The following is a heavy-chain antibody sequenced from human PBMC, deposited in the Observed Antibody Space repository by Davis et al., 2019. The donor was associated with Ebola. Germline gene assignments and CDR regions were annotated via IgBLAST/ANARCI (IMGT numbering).Heavy chain of an antibody. D-gene: IGHD6-13*01. CDR2: IDPSDSYT. CDR1: GYSFTSYW. CDR3: ARRRWVAAAGTFDY. Sequence: KVSCKGSGYSFTSYWISWVRQMPGKGLEWMGRIDPSDSYTNYSPSFQGHVTISADKSISTAYLQWSSLKASDTAMYYCARRRWVAAAGTFDYWGQGTLVTVSS. V-gene: IGHV5-10-1*01. J-gene: IGHJ4*02.